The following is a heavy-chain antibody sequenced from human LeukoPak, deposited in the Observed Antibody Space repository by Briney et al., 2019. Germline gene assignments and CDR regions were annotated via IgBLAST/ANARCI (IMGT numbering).Heavy chain of an antibody. CDR2: ISSSTSYI. J-gene: IGHJ4*02. D-gene: IGHD4-17*01. CDR3: ARAGGSTVSHGDY. CDR1: GVTLSNYA. V-gene: IGHV3-21*01. Sequence: GGSLRLSCVASGVTLSNYAMSWARQAPGKGLEWVSSISSSTSYIYYADSVKGRFTISKDNAQNSLYLQMNSLRAEDTAVYYCARAGGSTVSHGDYWGQGTLVTVSS.